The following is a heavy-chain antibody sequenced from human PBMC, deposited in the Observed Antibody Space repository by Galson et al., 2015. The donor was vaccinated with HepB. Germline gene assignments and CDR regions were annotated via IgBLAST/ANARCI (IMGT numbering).Heavy chain of an antibody. CDR1: GYTFTSYY. CDR3: ARVRTVRGVNNWFDP. J-gene: IGHJ5*02. CDR2: INPSGGST. Sequence: SVKVSCKASGYTFTSYYMHWVRQAPGQGLEWMGIINPSGGSTSYAQKFQGRVTMTRDTSTSTVYMELSSLRSEDTAVYYCARVRTVRGVNNWFDPWGQGTLVTVSS. D-gene: IGHD3-10*01. V-gene: IGHV1-46*01.